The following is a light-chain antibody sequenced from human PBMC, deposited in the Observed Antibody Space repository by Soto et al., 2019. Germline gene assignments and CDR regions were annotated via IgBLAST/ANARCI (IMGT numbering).Light chain of an antibody. J-gene: IGKJ3*01. V-gene: IGKV1-9*01. CDR1: QGISSY. Sequence: DIQLTQSPSFLSASVGDRVTITCRASQGISSYLAWYQQKPGKAPKLLIFAASTLQNGVPSRFSGSGSGTEFTFTISSLQPEDFATYYCLHLNSYSPDTFGPGTKVDIK. CDR2: AAS. CDR3: LHLNSYSPDT.